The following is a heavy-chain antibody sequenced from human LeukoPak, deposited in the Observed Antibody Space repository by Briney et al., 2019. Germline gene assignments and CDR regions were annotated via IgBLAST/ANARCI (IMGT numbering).Heavy chain of an antibody. CDR2: ISYDGSNK. Sequence: PERSLRLSCVASGFTFSTYAMHWVRQAPGKGLEWVAVISYDGSNKYYADSVTGRFTISRDNSKNTLYLQMTSLGAEDTAVYYCVRGGFGHAMDVWGQGTTVTVSS. CDR3: VRGGFGHAMDV. J-gene: IGHJ6*02. CDR1: GFTFSTYA. D-gene: IGHD3-10*01. V-gene: IGHV3-30-3*01.